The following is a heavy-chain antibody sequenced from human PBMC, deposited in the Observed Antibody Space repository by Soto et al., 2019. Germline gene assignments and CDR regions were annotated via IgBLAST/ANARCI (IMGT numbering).Heavy chain of an antibody. J-gene: IGHJ6*02. CDR1: GGSISSYY. CDR3: ARGIHYYYYGMDV. V-gene: IGHV4-59*01. Sequence: PSETLSLTCTVSGGSISSYYWSWIRQPPGKGLEWIGYIYYSGSTNYNPSLKSRVTISVDTSKNQFSLKLSSVTAADTAVYYCARGIHYYYYGMDVWGQGTTVTVSS. CDR2: IYYSGST.